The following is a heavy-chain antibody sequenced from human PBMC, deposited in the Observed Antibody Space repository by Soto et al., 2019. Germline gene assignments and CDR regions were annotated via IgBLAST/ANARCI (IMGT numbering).Heavy chain of an antibody. D-gene: IGHD6-19*01. J-gene: IGHJ4*02. CDR1: GFTFSDAW. CDR2: IKKKTDGGTT. Sequence: GGSLRLSCAASGFTFSDAWMSWVRQAPGKGLEWVGLIKKKTDGGTTEYAAPVKGRFTISRDDSKNTLYLQMSSLKTADTAVYYCRTQLLDGGQGTLVTVFS. V-gene: IGHV3-15*01. CDR3: RTQLLD.